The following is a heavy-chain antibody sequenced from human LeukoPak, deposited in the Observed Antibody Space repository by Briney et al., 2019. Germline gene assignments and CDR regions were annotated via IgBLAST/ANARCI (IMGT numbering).Heavy chain of an antibody. CDR3: ATSLGPLTEY. D-gene: IGHD7-27*01. Sequence: PGGSLRLSCAASGFAFSSNWMRWVRQTPGKGLVWVSRINSGGSGTSYAASVEGRFTISRDNAKNTLYLQMNSLRAEDTAVYYCATSLGPLTEYWGQGTLVTVSS. J-gene: IGHJ4*02. CDR2: INSGGSGT. V-gene: IGHV3-74*01. CDR1: GFAFSSNW.